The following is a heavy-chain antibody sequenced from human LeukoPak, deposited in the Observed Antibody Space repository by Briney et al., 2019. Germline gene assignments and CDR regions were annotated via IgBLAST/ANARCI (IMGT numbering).Heavy chain of an antibody. D-gene: IGHD6-13*01. CDR1: GYTFTSYG. CDR2: ISAYNGNT. V-gene: IGHV1-18*01. CDR3: AREHSSPYYYYGMDV. Sequence: AAVKVSCKASGYTFTSYGISWVRQAPGQGLEWMGWISAYNGNTNYAQKLQGRVTMTTDTSTRTAYMELRSLRSDDTAVYHCAREHSSPYYYYGMDVWGQGTTVTVSS. J-gene: IGHJ6*02.